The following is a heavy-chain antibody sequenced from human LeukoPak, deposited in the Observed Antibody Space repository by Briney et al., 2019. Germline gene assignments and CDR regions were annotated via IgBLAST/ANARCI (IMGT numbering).Heavy chain of an antibody. CDR1: GGSISSYY. Sequence: SETLSLTCTVSGGSISSYYWSWIRQPPGKGLEWIGYIYYSGSTNYNPSLKSRVTISVDTSKNQFSLKLSSVTAADTAVYYCARDDPIWGSDYWGQGTLVTVSS. CDR2: IYYSGST. V-gene: IGHV4-59*01. D-gene: IGHD3-16*01. CDR3: ARDDPIWGSDY. J-gene: IGHJ4*02.